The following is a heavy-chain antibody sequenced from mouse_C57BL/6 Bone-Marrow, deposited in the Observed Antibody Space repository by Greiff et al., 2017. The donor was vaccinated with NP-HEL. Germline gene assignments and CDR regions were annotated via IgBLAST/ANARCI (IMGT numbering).Heavy chain of an antibody. CDR2: IYPRSGNT. D-gene: IGHD3-2*02. J-gene: IGHJ3*01. Sequence: VQVVESGAELARPGASVKLSCKASGYTFTSYGISWVKQRTGQGLEWIGEIYPRSGNTYYNEKFKGKATLTADKSSSTAYMELRSLTSEDSAVYFCAEDSSGYRAWFAYWGQGTLVTVSA. CDR3: AEDSSGYRAWFAY. V-gene: IGHV1-81*01. CDR1: GYTFTSYG.